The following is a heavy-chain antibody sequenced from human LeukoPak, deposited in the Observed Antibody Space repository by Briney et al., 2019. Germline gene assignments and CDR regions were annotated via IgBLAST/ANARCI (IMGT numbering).Heavy chain of an antibody. V-gene: IGHV3-23*01. CDR1: GFTFSNYA. Sequence: GGSLRLSCVASGFTFSNYAMSWVRQAAGKRLEWVSAVTGSGGSTYYADSVKGRFTISRDNSRNTLFLQINSLRAEDTAIYYCAKWGDFDILTGYYVSDFWGQGTLVTVSS. J-gene: IGHJ4*02. CDR3: AKWGDFDILTGYYVSDF. CDR2: VTGSGGST. D-gene: IGHD3-9*01.